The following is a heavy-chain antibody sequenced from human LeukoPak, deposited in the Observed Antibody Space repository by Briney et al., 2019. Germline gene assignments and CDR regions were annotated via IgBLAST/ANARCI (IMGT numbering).Heavy chain of an antibody. CDR1: GLTFSSYS. CDR2: ISSSSSYI. CDR3: ARKEPGTTFDI. J-gene: IGHJ3*02. D-gene: IGHD2-8*01. V-gene: IGHV3-21*01. Sequence: GGSLRLSCAASGLTFSSYSMNWVRQAPGKGLEWVSSISSSSSYIYYADSVKGRFTISRDNAKNSLCLQMNSLRAEDTAVYYCARKEPGTTFDIWGQGTMVTVSS.